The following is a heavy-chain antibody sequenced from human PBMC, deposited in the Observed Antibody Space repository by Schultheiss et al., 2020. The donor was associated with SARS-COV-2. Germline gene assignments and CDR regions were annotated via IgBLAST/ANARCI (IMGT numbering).Heavy chain of an antibody. Sequence: SETLSLTCTVSGGSISSYYWSWIRQPPGKGLEWIGRIYTSGSTNYNPSLKSRVTMSVDTSKNQFSLKLSSVTAADTAVYYCAREPGRTYYYDSSGYFDAFDIWGQGTMVTVSS. J-gene: IGHJ3*02. V-gene: IGHV4-4*07. D-gene: IGHD3-22*01. CDR3: AREPGRTYYYDSSGYFDAFDI. CDR2: IYTSGST. CDR1: GGSISSYY.